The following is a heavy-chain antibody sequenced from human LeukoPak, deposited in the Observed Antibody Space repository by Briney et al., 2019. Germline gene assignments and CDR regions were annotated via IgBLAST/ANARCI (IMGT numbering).Heavy chain of an antibody. CDR2: IYISGST. CDR3: ARDLYDSRGYTENWFDP. V-gene: IGHV4-4*07. CDR1: GGSISSYY. D-gene: IGHD3-22*01. J-gene: IGHJ5*02. Sequence: PSETLSLTCTVSGGSISSYYWSWIRQPAGKGLEWVGRIYISGSTNYNPSLKSRVTMSLDRFKNQFSLKLSSVTAADTAVYYCARDLYDSRGYTENWFDPWGQGTLVTVSS.